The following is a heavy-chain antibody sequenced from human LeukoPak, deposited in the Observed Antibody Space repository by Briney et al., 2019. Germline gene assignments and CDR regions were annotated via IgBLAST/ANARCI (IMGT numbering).Heavy chain of an antibody. Sequence: SSETLSLTCAVYGGSFSGYYWSWIRQPPGKGLEWIGEISHSRSTNYNPSLKSRVTISVDTSKNQFSLKLSSVTAADTAVYYCARARRGYCSSTSCEPNRYFDYWGQGTLVTVSS. CDR1: GGSFSGYY. CDR3: ARARRGYCSSTSCEPNRYFDY. D-gene: IGHD2-2*01. J-gene: IGHJ4*02. CDR2: ISHSRST. V-gene: IGHV4-34*01.